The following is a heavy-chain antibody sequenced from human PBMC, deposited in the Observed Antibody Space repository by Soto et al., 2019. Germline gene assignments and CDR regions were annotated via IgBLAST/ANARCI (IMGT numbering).Heavy chain of an antibody. CDR2: ISYDGSNK. CDR3: AKINQWLRGLDYYYYGMDV. Sequence: PGGSLRLSSVASGVTFRSYGMHWVRQAPGKGLEWVAVISYDGSNKYYADSVKGRFTISRDNSKNTLYLQMNSLRAEDTAVYYCAKINQWLRGLDYYYYGMDVWGQGTTVTVSS. D-gene: IGHD6-19*01. CDR1: GVTFRSYG. V-gene: IGHV3-30*18. J-gene: IGHJ6*02.